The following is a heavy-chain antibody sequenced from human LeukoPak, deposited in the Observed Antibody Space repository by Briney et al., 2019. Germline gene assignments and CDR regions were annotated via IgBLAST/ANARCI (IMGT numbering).Heavy chain of an antibody. V-gene: IGHV3-23*01. D-gene: IGHD2-8*02. CDR2: ISGSGGST. CDR3: AKDGPGPGGYYFDY. Sequence: PGGSLRLSCAASGFTFSSYAMSWVRQAPGKGLDWVSAISGSGGSTYYTDSVKGRFTISRDNSKNTLYLQMNSLRAEDTAVYDCAKDGPGPGGYYFDYWGQGTLVTVSS. J-gene: IGHJ4*02. CDR1: GFTFSSYA.